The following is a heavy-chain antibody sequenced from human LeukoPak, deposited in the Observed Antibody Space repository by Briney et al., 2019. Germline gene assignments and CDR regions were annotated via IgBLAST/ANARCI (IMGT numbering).Heavy chain of an antibody. Sequence: ASVKVSCKASGYTFTGYYMHWVRQAPGQGLEWMGWINPNSGGTNYAQKFQGRVTMTRDTSISTAYMELSRLRSDATAVYYCARAHHYDSRGFLLDYFDYWGQGTLVTVSS. V-gene: IGHV1-2*02. CDR2: INPNSGGT. D-gene: IGHD3-22*01. CDR1: GYTFTGYY. CDR3: ARAHHYDSRGFLLDYFDY. J-gene: IGHJ4*02.